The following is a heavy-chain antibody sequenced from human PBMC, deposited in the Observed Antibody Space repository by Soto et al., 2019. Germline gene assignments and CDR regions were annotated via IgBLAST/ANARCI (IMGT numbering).Heavy chain of an antibody. CDR2: ISYDGSNK. Sequence: QVQLVESGGGVVQPGRSLRLSCAASGFTFSSYGMHWVRQAPGKGLEWVAVISYDGSNKYYADSVKGRFTISRDNSKNTLYLQMNSLRAEDTAVYYCAKGGGDGYNFRHWGQGTLVTVSS. D-gene: IGHD5-12*01. V-gene: IGHV3-30*18. J-gene: IGHJ4*02. CDR3: AKGGGDGYNFRH. CDR1: GFTFSSYG.